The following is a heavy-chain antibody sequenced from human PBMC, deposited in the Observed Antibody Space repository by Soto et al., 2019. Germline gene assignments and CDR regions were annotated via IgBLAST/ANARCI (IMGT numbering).Heavy chain of an antibody. J-gene: IGHJ6*02. CDR3: ARAAYSNDGLDV. Sequence: DVQLVESGGGLVQPGGSLRLSCAAYRFTFSNYWMTWVRQAPGKGLEWVANIKEDGSEKSHVDSVKGRFTISRDNAKNSLYLQMNSLRAEDTAVYSCARAAYSNDGLDVWGQGTTVTVS. V-gene: IGHV3-7*04. CDR2: IKEDGSEK. D-gene: IGHD5-18*01. CDR1: RFTFSNYW.